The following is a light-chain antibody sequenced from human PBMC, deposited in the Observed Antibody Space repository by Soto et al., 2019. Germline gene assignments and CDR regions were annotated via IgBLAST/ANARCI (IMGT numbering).Light chain of an antibody. J-gene: IGLJ3*02. CDR1: SSNIGSNT. CDR2: SNN. V-gene: IGLV1-44*01. CDR3: ASWEDRLNGWV. Sequence: QSVLTQPPSASGTPGQRVTISCSGRSSNIGSNTVNWYQQLPGTAPKLLIYSNNQRPSGVPDRFSGSKSGTSASLAISGLKSEDEADYYCASWEDRLNGWVFGGGTTLNVL.